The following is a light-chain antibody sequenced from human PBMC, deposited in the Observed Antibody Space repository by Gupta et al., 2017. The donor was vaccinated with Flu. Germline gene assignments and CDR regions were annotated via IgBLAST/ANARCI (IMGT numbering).Light chain of an antibody. CDR2: DAS. V-gene: IGKV1-33*01. Sequence: DIQMTQSPSSLSASVGDRVTITCQASQDISNYLNWYQQKPGKAPKLLIYDASNLETGVPSRFSGGGSGTDFTFTISSLQPEDIATYYCQQDDNRMYSFGQGTKMEIK. CDR1: QDISNY. CDR3: QQDDNRMYS. J-gene: IGKJ2*03.